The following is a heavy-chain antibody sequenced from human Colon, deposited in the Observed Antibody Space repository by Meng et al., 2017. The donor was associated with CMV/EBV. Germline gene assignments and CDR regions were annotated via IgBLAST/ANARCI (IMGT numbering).Heavy chain of an antibody. CDR1: GSTFTAYF. CDR2: LNPNSGDT. CDR3: ATISGGDFDF. J-gene: IGHJ4*02. Sequence: VQYGGELTKPGASVKVSSKTSGSTFTAYFMFWVRQAPGQGLEWMGSLNPNSGDTNSAQKFHGRLTMTRDTSIHTAYMELGSLRSDDTAVYYCATISGGDFDFWGQGTLVTSPQ. V-gene: IGHV1-2*02. D-gene: IGHD3-10*01.